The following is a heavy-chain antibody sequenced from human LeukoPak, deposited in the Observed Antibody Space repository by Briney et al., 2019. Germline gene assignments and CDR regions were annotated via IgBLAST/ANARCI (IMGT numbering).Heavy chain of an antibody. CDR3: AKRRGTIDHDGFDS. Sequence: GGSLRLSCAAPEFIFSNYGMNWVRQAPGKGLEWVSGISGGGGTTYYASSVKGRFTISRDNSKNTLYLQMNSLRVEDTAIYYCAKRRGTIDHDGFDSWGQGTLVTVSS. CDR2: ISGGGGTT. V-gene: IGHV3-23*01. J-gene: IGHJ4*02. D-gene: IGHD2/OR15-2a*01. CDR1: EFIFSNYG.